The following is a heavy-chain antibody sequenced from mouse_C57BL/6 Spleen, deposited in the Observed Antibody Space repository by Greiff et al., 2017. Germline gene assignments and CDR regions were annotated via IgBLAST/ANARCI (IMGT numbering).Heavy chain of an antibody. V-gene: IGHV1-80*01. CDR3: ARLTSEDTAVYYCARAQATSDY. J-gene: IGHJ2*01. CDR1: GYAFSSYW. Sequence: VKLQQSGAELVKPGASVKISCKASGYAFSSYWMNWVKQRPGKGLEWIGQIYPGDGDTNYNGKFKGKATLTADKSSSTAYMQLSSLTSEDSAVYFCARLTSEDTAVYYCARAQATSDYWGQGTTLTVSS. CDR2: IYPGDGDT. D-gene: IGHD3-2*02.